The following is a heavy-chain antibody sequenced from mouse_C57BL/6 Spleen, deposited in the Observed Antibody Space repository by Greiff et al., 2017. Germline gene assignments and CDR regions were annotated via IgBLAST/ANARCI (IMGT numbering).Heavy chain of an antibody. J-gene: IGHJ4*01. V-gene: IGHV1-82*01. Sequence: QVLLKESGPELVKPGASVKISCTASGYAFSSSWMNWVQQRPGKGLEWIGPIYPGDGDTNYNGKFKGKATLTADKSSSTAYMQLSSLTSEDSAVYFCARSGDITAVVFDCWGKGTTVTASS. CDR1: GYAFSSSW. CDR3: ARSGDITAVVFDC. D-gene: IGHD1-1*01. CDR2: IYPGDGDT.